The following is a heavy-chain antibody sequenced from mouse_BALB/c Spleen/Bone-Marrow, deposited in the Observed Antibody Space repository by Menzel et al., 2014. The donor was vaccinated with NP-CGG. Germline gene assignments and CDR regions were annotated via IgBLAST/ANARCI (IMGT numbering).Heavy chain of an antibody. J-gene: IGHJ3*01. CDR1: GYSITRDYA. CDR3: ARSSSYDYDVGFAY. V-gene: IGHV3-2*02. D-gene: IGHD2-4*01. CDR2: ISYSGST. Sequence: EVKLVESGPGLVKPSQSLSLTCIATGYSITRDYAWNWIRQFPGNKLEWIGYISYSGSTTYNPSLESRISITRDTSKNQFFLQLNSVTTEDTATYYCARSSSYDYDVGFAYWGQGTLVTVSA.